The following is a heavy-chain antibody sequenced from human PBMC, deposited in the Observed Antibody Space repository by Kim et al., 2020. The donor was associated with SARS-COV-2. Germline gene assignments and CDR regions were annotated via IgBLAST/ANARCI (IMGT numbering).Heavy chain of an antibody. Sequence: KFQGRVTITADESTSTAYRELSSLRSEDTAVYYCAREGGGQWLVNNWFDPWGQGTLVTVSS. V-gene: IGHV1-69*01. J-gene: IGHJ5*02. D-gene: IGHD6-19*01. CDR3: AREGGGQWLVNNWFDP.